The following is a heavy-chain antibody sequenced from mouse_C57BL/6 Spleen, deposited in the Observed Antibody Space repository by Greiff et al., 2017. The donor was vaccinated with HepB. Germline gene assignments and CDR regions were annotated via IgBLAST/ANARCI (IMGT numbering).Heavy chain of an antibody. CDR1: GYTFTSYW. J-gene: IGHJ3*01. CDR3: ARREYDYEGFAY. Sequence: QVQLQQSGAELVMPGASVKLSCKASGYTFTSYWMHWVKQRPGQGLEWIGEIDPSDSYTNYNQKFKGKSTLTVDKSSSTAYMQLSSLTSEDSAVYYCARREYDYEGFAYWGQGTLVTVSA. D-gene: IGHD2-4*01. V-gene: IGHV1-69*01. CDR2: IDPSDSYT.